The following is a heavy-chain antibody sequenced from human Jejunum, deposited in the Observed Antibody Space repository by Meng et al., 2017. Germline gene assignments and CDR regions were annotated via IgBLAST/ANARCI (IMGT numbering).Heavy chain of an antibody. J-gene: IGHJ4*02. CDR2: IKSETDGGTT. V-gene: IGHV3-15*01. CDR3: TGVSTTRDY. CDR1: GFTFSTAW. Sequence: GESLKTSCAASGFTFSTAWMGWVRQAPGKGLEWVARIKSETDGGTTDYPAPVKGRFIISRDDSTDTLSLQMNSLETEDTALYYCTGVSTTRDYWGQGTLVTVSS. D-gene: IGHD1-1*01.